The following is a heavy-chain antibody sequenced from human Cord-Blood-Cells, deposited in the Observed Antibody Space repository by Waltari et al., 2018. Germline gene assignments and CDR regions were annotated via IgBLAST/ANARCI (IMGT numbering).Heavy chain of an antibody. D-gene: IGHD1-26*01. V-gene: IGHV1-24*01. CDR1: GYNINELS. J-gene: IGHJ4*02. Sequence: QVQLVQSGAEVKKPGASVKVSFKVSGYNINELSMHRVRAAPGKGLEWMGGFDPEDGETIYAQKFQGRVTMTEDTSTDTAYMELSSLRSEDTAVYYCATAYRVGAATGFDYWGQGTLVTVSS. CDR2: FDPEDGET. CDR3: ATAYRVGAATGFDY.